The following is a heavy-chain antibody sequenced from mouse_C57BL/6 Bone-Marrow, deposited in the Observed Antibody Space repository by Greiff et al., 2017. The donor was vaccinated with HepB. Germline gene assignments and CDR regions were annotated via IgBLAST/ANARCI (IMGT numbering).Heavy chain of an antibody. CDR2: IYPGSGST. Sequence: VQLQQSGAELVKPGASVKMSCKASGYTFTSYWITWVKQRPGQGLAWIGDIYPGSGSTNYNEKFKSKATLTVDTSSSTAYRQLSSLTSEDAAVYYCAIRRGYYFDYWGQGTTLTVSS. V-gene: IGHV1-55*01. J-gene: IGHJ2*01. D-gene: IGHD2-12*01. CDR1: GYTFTSYW. CDR3: AIRRGYYFDY.